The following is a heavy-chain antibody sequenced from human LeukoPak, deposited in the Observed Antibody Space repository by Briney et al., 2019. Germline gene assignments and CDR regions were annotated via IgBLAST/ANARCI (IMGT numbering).Heavy chain of an antibody. CDR2: IYYSGST. J-gene: IGHJ4*02. CDR1: GGSISSYY. Sequence: PSETLSLTCTVSGGSISSYYWSWIRQPPGKGLEWIGYIYYSGSTNYNPSLKSRVTILVDTSKNQFSLKLTSVTAADTAVYYCAREGDYDGGYFDYWGQGTLVTVSS. D-gene: IGHD4-17*01. V-gene: IGHV4-59*01. CDR3: AREGDYDGGYFDY.